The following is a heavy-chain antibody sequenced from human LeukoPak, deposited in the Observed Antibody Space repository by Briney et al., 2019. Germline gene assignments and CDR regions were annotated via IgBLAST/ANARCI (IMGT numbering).Heavy chain of an antibody. V-gene: IGHV1-58*02. CDR2: IVVGSGNT. CDR1: GFTFTSSA. J-gene: IGHJ4*02. Sequence: GTSVKVSCKASGFTFTSSAMQWVRQARGQRLEWVGWIVVGSGNTNYAQKLQERVTITRDMSTSTAYMELSSLRSEDTAVYYCAAAQNFPVYCSGGSCSYYFDYWGQGTLVTVSS. CDR3: AAAQNFPVYCSGGSCSYYFDY. D-gene: IGHD2-15*01.